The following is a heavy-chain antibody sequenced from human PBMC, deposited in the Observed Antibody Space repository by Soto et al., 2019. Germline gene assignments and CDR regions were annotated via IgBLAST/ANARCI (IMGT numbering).Heavy chain of an antibody. Sequence: EVQLLESGGGLVQPGGSLRLSCAASGFTFSSYAMRWVRQAPVKGLEWVSAISGSGGSTYYADSVKGRFTISRDNSKNTLYRQMSSLRAEDTAVYYCARRGSGSYYDDWGQGTLVTVSS. D-gene: IGHD1-26*01. J-gene: IGHJ4*02. CDR2: ISGSGGST. CDR1: GFTFSSYA. CDR3: ARRGSGSYYDD. V-gene: IGHV3-23*01.